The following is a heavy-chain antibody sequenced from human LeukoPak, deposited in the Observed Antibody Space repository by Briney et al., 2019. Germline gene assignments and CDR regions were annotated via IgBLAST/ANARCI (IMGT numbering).Heavy chain of an antibody. V-gene: IGHV4-59*08. CDR2: IYYSGST. J-gene: IGHJ5*02. D-gene: IGHD2-2*01. CDR1: GGSISSYY. Sequence: SETLSLTCTVSGGSISSYYWSWIRQPPGKGLEWIGYIYYSGSTNYNPSLKSRVTISVDTSKNQFSLKLSSVTAADTAVYYCASLRGGGTSPAPWFDPWGQGTQVTVSS. CDR3: ASLRGGGTSPAPWFDP.